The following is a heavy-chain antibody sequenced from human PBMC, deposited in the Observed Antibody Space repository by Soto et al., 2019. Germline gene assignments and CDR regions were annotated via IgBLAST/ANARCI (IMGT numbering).Heavy chain of an antibody. V-gene: IGHV3-30-3*01. CDR1: GFSFSHYA. D-gene: IGHD2-21*02. CDR3: AKGSVVVAAKFDS. CDR2: ISYDGDNQ. J-gene: IGHJ4*02. Sequence: QRQLVESGGGVVQPGRSLRLSCAASGFSFSHYAMHWVRQPPGKGLEWVALISYDGDNQYFTDSVRGRFTISRDNSKTTVYLQMNNLRAEDTAVYYCAKGSVVVAAKFDSWGQGTLVTVSS.